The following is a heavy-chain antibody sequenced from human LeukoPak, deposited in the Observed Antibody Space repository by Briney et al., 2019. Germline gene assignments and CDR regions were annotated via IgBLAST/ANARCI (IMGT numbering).Heavy chain of an antibody. D-gene: IGHD3-16*01. J-gene: IGHJ6*02. V-gene: IGHV3-7*01. Sequence: GGALRLPCPVSGFAFTKYWMRWVRQAPGKGAAGVAQINQGGSEKDYVDSVKSRFTITRDNAKSSVFLQMDKLRVEDTAVYYCATYTHWVAGDVWGQGTTVTVSS. CDR1: GFAFTKYW. CDR3: ATYTHWVAGDV. CDR2: INQGGSEK.